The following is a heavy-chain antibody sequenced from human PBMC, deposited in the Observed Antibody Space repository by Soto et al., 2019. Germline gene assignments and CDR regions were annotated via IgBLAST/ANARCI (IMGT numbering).Heavy chain of an antibody. J-gene: IGHJ4*02. V-gene: IGHV3-33*01. CDR3: ARDQFDYYDSSSAFDY. CDR1: GFTFSSYG. D-gene: IGHD3-22*01. Sequence: QVQLVESGGGVVQPGRSLTLSCAASGFTFSSYGMHWVRQAPGKGLEWVAVIWYDGSNKYYADSVKGRFTTSRDNSQNTLYLQMNSLRAEDTAVYYCARDQFDYYDSSSAFDYWRQVTLVTVSS. CDR2: IWYDGSNK.